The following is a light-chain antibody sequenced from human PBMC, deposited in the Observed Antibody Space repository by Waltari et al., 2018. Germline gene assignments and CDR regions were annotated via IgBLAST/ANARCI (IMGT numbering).Light chain of an antibody. V-gene: IGKV2-30*02. Sequence: DVVMTQSPLSLPVTPGQPASISCRSRQSLVHSDGKTYLNWLHQKPGQPPRRLIYQVSNRDSRVPDRCRARGAGTDVTLKSSRVEASHVGLDVCVQGPNAPWTFGKGPKVEIK. CDR1: QSLVHSDGKTY. CDR2: QVS. CDR3: VQGPNAPWT. J-gene: IGKJ1*01.